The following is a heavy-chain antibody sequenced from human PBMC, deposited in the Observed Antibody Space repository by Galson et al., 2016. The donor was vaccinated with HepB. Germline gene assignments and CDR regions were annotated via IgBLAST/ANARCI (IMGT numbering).Heavy chain of an antibody. CDR2: INPNSGGT. V-gene: IGHV1-2*02. CDR3: AREYLSGTETEFFQH. J-gene: IGHJ1*01. CDR1: GYTFTGFY. D-gene: IGHD6-13*01. Sequence: SVKVSCKASGYTFTGFYMHWVRQAPGQGLEWMGWINPNSGGTHSAQKFQGRVSLTRDTSISTAYMELSRLRSDDTAAYYCAREYLSGTETEFFQHWGQGTLVTVSS.